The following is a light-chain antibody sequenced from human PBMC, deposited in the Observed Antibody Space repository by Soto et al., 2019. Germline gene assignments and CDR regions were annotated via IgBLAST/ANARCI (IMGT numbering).Light chain of an antibody. V-gene: IGKV3-15*01. J-gene: IGKJ4*01. CDR3: QQYNNWPLT. CDR2: DTS. CDR1: QNVHSN. Sequence: EVVMTQSPATLSVSPGDGATLSCRASQNVHSNLAWYQQKPGQAPRLLIYDTSTRATDIPFRFSGGGSGTEFTLTISSLQSEDFAVYYCQQYNNWPLTFGGGIKVEIK.